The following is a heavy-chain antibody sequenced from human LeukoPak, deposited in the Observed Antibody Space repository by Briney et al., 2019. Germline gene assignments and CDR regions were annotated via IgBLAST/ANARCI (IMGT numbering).Heavy chain of an antibody. V-gene: IGHV1-2*02. D-gene: IGHD3-10*01. Sequence: ASVKVSCKASGYTFTGHYLHWVRQAPGQGLEWMGWINPKSGGTNYAQKFQGRVTMTRDTSISTAHMELSRLRSDDTAVYYCAKNIWFGESSDAFHIWGRGTMVTVSS. CDR1: GYTFTGHY. CDR3: AKNIWFGESSDAFHI. J-gene: IGHJ3*02. CDR2: INPKSGGT.